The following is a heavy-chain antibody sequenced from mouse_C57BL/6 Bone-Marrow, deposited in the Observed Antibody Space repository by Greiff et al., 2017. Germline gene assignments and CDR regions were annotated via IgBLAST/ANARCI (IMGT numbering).Heavy chain of an antibody. CDR3: ARESRQLMPYYFDY. Sequence: VQLQQPGAELVMPGASVKLSCKASGYTFTSYWMHWVKQRPGQGLEWIGEIDPSDSYTNYNQKFKGKATLTVDKSSSPAYMQLSSLTSEDSAVYYCARESRQLMPYYFDYWGQGTTLTVSS. D-gene: IGHD3-2*02. J-gene: IGHJ2*01. CDR1: GYTFTSYW. V-gene: IGHV1-69*01. CDR2: IDPSDSYT.